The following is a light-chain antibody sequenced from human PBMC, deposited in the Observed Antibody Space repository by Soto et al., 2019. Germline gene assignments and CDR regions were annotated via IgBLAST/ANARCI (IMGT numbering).Light chain of an antibody. CDR2: GAS. Sequence: EIVLTQSPGTLSLSPGEGATLSCRASQSISSNFLAWYQQKRGQAPRLLIYGASTRATGIPARFSGSGSGTEFTLTISSLQSEDFAVYYCQQYNNWPLSFGQGAKVDIK. J-gene: IGKJ1*01. V-gene: IGKV3-15*01. CDR1: QSISSNF. CDR3: QQYNNWPLS.